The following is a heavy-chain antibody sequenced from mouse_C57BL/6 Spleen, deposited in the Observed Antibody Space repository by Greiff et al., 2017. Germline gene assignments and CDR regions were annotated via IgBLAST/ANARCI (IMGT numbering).Heavy chain of an antibody. Sequence: QVQLQQPGAELVRPGSSVKLSCKASGYTFTSYWMHWVKQRPIQGLEWIGNIDPSDSETHYNQKFKDKATLTVDKSSSTAYMQLSSLTSEDSAVYYCARGTMITRYFDYWGQGTTLTVSS. CDR1: GYTFTSYW. D-gene: IGHD2-4*01. V-gene: IGHV1-52*01. CDR2: IDPSDSET. CDR3: ARGTMITRYFDY. J-gene: IGHJ2*01.